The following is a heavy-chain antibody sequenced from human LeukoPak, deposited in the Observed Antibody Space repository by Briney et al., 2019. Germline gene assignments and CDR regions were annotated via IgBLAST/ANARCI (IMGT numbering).Heavy chain of an antibody. J-gene: IGHJ4*02. D-gene: IGHD2-15*01. CDR1: GFTFSTYG. V-gene: IGHV3-33*01. CDR2: IWYDGSNK. CDR3: ARGYCSGGSCYPGYFDY. Sequence: PGRSLRLSCVASGFTFSTYGMHWVRQVPGKGLEWVALIWYDGSNKYYADPVKGRFIISRDNSKDTLYLQMNSLRAEDTAVYYCARGYCSGGSCYPGYFDYWGQGTLVTVSS.